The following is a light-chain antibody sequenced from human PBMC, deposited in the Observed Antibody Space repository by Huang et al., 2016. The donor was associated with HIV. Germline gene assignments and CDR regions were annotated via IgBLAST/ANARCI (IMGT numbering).Light chain of an antibody. Sequence: EIVMTQSPATLSVSPGERATLSCRASQSVTSNFAWYQQKPGQAPRLLIDAASTRAAGIPARFSGSGSETEFTLTISSLQSEDFAVYSCQQYHNWPLYSFGQGTKLEIK. CDR3: QQYHNWPLYS. CDR1: QSVTSN. V-gene: IGKV3-15*01. J-gene: IGKJ2*03. CDR2: AAS.